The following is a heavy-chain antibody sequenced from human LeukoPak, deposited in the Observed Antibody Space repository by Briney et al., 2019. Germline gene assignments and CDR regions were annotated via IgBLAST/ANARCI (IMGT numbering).Heavy chain of an antibody. V-gene: IGHV3-53*01. J-gene: IGHJ4*02. CDR1: GFTVSSNY. Sequence: GGSLRLSYAASGFTVSSNYMSWVRQAPGKGLEWVSVIYSGGSTYYANSVKGRFTISRDNSKNTLYLQMNSLRAEDTAVYYCARSSPNYYDSSEYFDYWGQGTLVTVSS. CDR2: IYSGGST. CDR3: ARSSPNYYDSSEYFDY. D-gene: IGHD3-22*01.